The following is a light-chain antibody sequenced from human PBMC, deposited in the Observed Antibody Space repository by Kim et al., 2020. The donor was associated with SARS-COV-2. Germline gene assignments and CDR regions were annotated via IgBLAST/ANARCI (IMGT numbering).Light chain of an antibody. Sequence: SYELTQPPSVSVAPGETARITCGGDNIGSKSVHWYQQKPGQAPVLVIYSNSVRPAGIPERFSGSNSGNTATLTISRVEAGDEADFYCQVWDNNSVHYVFGTGTKVTVL. CDR3: QVWDNNSVHYV. CDR1: NIGSKS. V-gene: IGLV3-21*04. CDR2: SNS. J-gene: IGLJ1*01.